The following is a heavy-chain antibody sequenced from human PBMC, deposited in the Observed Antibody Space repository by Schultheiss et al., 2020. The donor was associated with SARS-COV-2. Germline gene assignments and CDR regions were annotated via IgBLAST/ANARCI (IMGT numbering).Heavy chain of an antibody. CDR3: ARDRGWDSSSWYPIDY. CDR2: IYYSGST. J-gene: IGHJ4*02. CDR1: GGSISSYY. V-gene: IGHV4-59*12. D-gene: IGHD6-13*01. Sequence: SETLSLTCTVSGGSISSYYWSWIRQPPGKGLEWIGYIYYSGSTNYNPSLKSRVTISVDTSKNQFSLKLSSVTAADTAVYYCARDRGWDSSSWYPIDYWGQGTLVTVSS.